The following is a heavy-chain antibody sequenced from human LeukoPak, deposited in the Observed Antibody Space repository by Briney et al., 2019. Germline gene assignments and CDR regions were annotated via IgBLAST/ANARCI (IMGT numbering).Heavy chain of an antibody. Sequence: ASVKVSCKASGYTFTGHSMYWVRQAPGQGLEWMGWIKPNSGGTNYAQKFQGRVTMTRDTSISTAYMELSRLRSDDTAVYYCARDPISYGSGSYSWFDPWGQGTLVTVSS. D-gene: IGHD3-10*01. CDR3: ARDPISYGSGSYSWFDP. V-gene: IGHV1-2*02. J-gene: IGHJ5*02. CDR2: IKPNSGGT. CDR1: GYTFTGHS.